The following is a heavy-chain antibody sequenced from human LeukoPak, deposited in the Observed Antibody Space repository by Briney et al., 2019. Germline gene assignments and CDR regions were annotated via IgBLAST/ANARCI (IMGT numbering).Heavy chain of an antibody. CDR1: GGTFSSYA. J-gene: IGHJ4*02. CDR3: ARDGGHVRFGESIAFHY. CDR2: INPSGGST. V-gene: IGHV1-46*01. Sequence: GASVKVSCKASGGTFSSYAISWVRQAPGQGLEWMGLINPSGGSTRYAQKFQGRVTMTRDTSTSTVYMELSSLRSEDTAVYYCARDGGHVRFGESIAFHYWGQGTLVTVSS. D-gene: IGHD3-10*01.